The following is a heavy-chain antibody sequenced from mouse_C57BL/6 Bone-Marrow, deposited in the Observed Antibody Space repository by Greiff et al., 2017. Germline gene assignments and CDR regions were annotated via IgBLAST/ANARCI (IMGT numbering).Heavy chain of an antibody. CDR3: ARGGYYCGYDGAWFAY. J-gene: IGHJ3*01. CDR2: INYDGSST. Sequence: EVQLVESEGGLVQPGSSMKLSCTASGFTFSDYYMAWVRQVPEKGLEWVANINYDGSSTYYLDSLKSRFIISRDNAKNILYLQMSSLKSEDTATYDGARGGYYCGYDGAWFAYWGQGTLVTVSA. D-gene: IGHD2-2*01. CDR1: GFTFSDYY. V-gene: IGHV5-16*01.